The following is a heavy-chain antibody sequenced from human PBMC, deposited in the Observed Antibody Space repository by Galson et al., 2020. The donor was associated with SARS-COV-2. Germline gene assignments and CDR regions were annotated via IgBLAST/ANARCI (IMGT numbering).Heavy chain of an antibody. Sequence: GGSLRLSCVGSGSTFSNYEMNWVRQASGKGLEWVSYISSSGSPTYYANSVKGRFTISRDNAKNSLYLQMNNLRAGDTAIYYRARDRKHLVWGQGTLVTVSS. V-gene: IGHV3-48*03. CDR1: GSTFSNYE. D-gene: IGHD6-6*01. CDR2: ISSSGSPT. J-gene: IGHJ4*02. CDR3: ARDRKHLV.